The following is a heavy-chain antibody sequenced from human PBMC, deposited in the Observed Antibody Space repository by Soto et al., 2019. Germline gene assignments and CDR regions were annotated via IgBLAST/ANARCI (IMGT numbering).Heavy chain of an antibody. CDR1: GFTFDDYA. J-gene: IGHJ3*02. Sequence: GGSLRLSCAASGFTFDDYAMHWVRQAPGKGLEWVSGISWNSGSIGYADAVKGRFTISRDNAKNSLYLQMNSQRAEDKALYYCAKDKGARYYGSGSDAFDIWGQGTMVTVSS. V-gene: IGHV3-9*01. D-gene: IGHD3-10*01. CDR2: ISWNSGSI. CDR3: AKDKGARYYGSGSDAFDI.